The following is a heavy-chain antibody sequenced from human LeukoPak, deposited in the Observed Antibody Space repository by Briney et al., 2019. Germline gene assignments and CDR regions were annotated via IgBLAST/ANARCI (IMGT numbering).Heavy chain of an antibody. J-gene: IGHJ4*02. CDR1: GFPFSNHG. CDR2: IWDDGSDN. D-gene: IGHD2-15*01. Sequence: PGGSLRLSCVASGFPFSNHGMHWVRQAPGKGLEWVARIWDDGSDNYSADSVRGRFTISRDNSRNTLFRQMNSLRPEDTAVYYCAKDAANLLYYFAHWGQGALVTVSS. V-gene: IGHV3-30*02. CDR3: AKDAANLLYYFAH.